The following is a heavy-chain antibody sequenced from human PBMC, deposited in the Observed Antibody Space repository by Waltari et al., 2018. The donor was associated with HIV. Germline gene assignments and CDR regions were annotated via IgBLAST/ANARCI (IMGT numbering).Heavy chain of an antibody. D-gene: IGHD3-22*01. V-gene: IGHV4-61*02. J-gene: IGHJ6*02. CDR1: GCSIRSSNYY. CDR3: ARTSYYDTRGWGGMDV. Sequence: QVRLQESGPGLVKPSQTPSLTCTVSGCSIRSSNYYWSWIRQPAGKGLEWIGRFYTSGNINYNPSLKSRATISTDTSKNQFSLKLTSVTAADTAVYYCARTSYYDTRGWGGMDVWGQGTTVTVSS. CDR2: FYTSGNI.